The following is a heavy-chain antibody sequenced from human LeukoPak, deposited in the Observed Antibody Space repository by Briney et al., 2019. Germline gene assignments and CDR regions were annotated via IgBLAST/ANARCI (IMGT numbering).Heavy chain of an antibody. Sequence: SETLSLTCAVSGGSISSSNWWSWVRQPPGKGLEWIGEIYHSGSTNYNPSLKSRVTISVDKSKNQFPLKLSSVTAANTAVYYCARGGSKYSSSWYFLWGQGTLVTVSS. V-gene: IGHV4-4*02. CDR3: ARGGSKYSSSWYFL. CDR1: GGSISSSNW. CDR2: IYHSGST. D-gene: IGHD6-13*01. J-gene: IGHJ4*02.